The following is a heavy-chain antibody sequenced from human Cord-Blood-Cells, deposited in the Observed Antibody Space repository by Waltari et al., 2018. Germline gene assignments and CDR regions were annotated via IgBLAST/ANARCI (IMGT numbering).Heavy chain of an antibody. CDR2: ISGSGGST. Sequence: EVQLLESGGGLVQPGGSLRLSCAASGFTFSSYAMSWVRQAPGKGLEWVPAISGSGGSTYYADSVKGRFTISRDNSKNTLYLQMNSLRAEDTAVYYCAKDLRSIVGATIFGYWGQGTLVTVSS. V-gene: IGHV3-23*01. CDR1: GFTFSSYA. J-gene: IGHJ4*02. D-gene: IGHD1-26*01. CDR3: AKDLRSIVGATIFGY.